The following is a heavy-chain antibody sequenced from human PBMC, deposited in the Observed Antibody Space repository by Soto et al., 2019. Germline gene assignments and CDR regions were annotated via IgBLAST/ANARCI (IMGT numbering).Heavy chain of an antibody. CDR2: INPDSGRT. J-gene: IGHJ6*01. V-gene: IGHV1-2*02. CDR3: ALSFSQTNIDV. Sequence: ASVKVSCKASGYTFTGYYLHWVRQAPGQGLEWMGYINPDSGRTRYAQKFQGTVTVTRDTSITTAYLELSSLKYDDSAIFYCALSFSQTNIDVWGQWTTVTVSS. CDR1: GYTFTGYY.